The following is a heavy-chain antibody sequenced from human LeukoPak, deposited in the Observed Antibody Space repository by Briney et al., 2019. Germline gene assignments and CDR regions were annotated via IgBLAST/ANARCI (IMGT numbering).Heavy chain of an antibody. V-gene: IGHV4-38-2*01. CDR3: ARVGATIPGDY. J-gene: IGHJ4*02. D-gene: IGHD1-26*01. CDR2: IYHSGNT. Sequence: PSETLSLTCAVSAYSISSCYYWGWIRQPPGRGLEWIGSIYHSGNTYYNPSLKSRVTISVDTSKNQFSLKLSSVTAADTAVYYCARVGATIPGDYWGQGTLVTVSS. CDR1: AYSISSCYY.